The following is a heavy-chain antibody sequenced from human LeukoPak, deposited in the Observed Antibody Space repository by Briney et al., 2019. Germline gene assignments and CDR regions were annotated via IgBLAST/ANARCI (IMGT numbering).Heavy chain of an antibody. CDR3: ASGSEAHADFDY. V-gene: IGHV4-59*08. D-gene: IGHD1-26*01. CDR1: GGSISSYY. CDR2: IYYSGST. Sequence: SETLSLTCTVSGGSISSYYWSWIRRPPGKGLEWIGYIYYSGSTNYNPSLKSRVTISVDTSKNQFSLKLSSVTAADTAVYYCASGSEAHADFDYWGRGTLVTVSS. J-gene: IGHJ4*02.